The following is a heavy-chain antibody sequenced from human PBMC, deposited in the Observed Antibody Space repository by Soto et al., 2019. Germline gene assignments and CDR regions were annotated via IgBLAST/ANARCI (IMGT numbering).Heavy chain of an antibody. CDR3: AKSLDNWNDRGYFDY. CDR1: GFTFSSYA. Sequence: PGGSLRLSCAASGFTFSSYAMSWVRQAPGKGLEWVSSISGSGVNTYYADSVKGRFTISRDNSKNTLFLQMNSLRVDDTAIYYCAKSLDNWNDRGYFDYWGQGSLVTVSS. V-gene: IGHV3-23*01. J-gene: IGHJ4*02. D-gene: IGHD1-1*01. CDR2: ISGSGVNT.